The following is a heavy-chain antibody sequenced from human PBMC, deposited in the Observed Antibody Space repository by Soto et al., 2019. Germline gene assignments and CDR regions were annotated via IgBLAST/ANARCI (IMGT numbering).Heavy chain of an antibody. D-gene: IGHD6-13*01. Sequence: PSETLSLTCSVSGLTISSASYYGSWIRQHPGKGLEWVGNIYYNGSTYYSPSLKSRVTVWFDTSKNQFSLRLTSVTAADTAVYYCARYRISGSWSKFDYWGQGTRVTVSS. CDR2: IYYNGST. CDR3: ARYRISGSWSKFDY. V-gene: IGHV4-31*03. J-gene: IGHJ4*02. CDR1: GLTISSASYY.